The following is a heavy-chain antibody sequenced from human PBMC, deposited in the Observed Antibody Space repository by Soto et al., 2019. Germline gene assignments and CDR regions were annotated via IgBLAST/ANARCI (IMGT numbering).Heavy chain of an antibody. J-gene: IGHJ6*02. V-gene: IGHV3-33*01. CDR1: GFTFSSYG. D-gene: IGHD2-8*02. CDR2: IWYDGSNK. Sequence: QVQLVESGGGVVQPGRSLRLSCAASGFTFSSYGMHWVGQAPGKGLEWVAVIWYDGSNKYYADSVKGRFTISRDNSKNTLYLQMNRLCADDTAVYYCAREVYCFYYYYGMYLWGQATTVTVSS. CDR3: AREVYCFYYYYGMYL.